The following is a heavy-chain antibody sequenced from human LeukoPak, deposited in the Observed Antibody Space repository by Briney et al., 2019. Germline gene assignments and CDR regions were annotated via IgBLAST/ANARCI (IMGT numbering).Heavy chain of an antibody. J-gene: IGHJ4*02. CDR1: GDSISSYY. D-gene: IGHD2-15*01. Sequence: SETLSLTCTVSGDSISSYYWSWIRQPPGKGLEWIGYIYHSGSANYNPSLKSRVTISVDTSKNQFSLKLSSVTAADTAVYYCAGLDCSGASCYSPPLYHFDFWGQGTLVTVSS. CDR3: AGLDCSGASCYSPPLYHFDF. CDR2: IYHSGSA. V-gene: IGHV4-59*08.